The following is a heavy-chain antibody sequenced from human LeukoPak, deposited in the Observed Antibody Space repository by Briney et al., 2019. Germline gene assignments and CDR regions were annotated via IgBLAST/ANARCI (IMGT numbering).Heavy chain of an antibody. J-gene: IGHJ3*02. V-gene: IGHV4-38-2*02. CDR2: IYRSGST. CDR1: GYSISSGYY. Sequence: PSETLSLTCAVSGYSISSGYYWGWIRQPPGEGLEWIGSIYRSGSTYYNPSLKSRVTISVDTSKNQFSLKLSSVTAADTAVYYCARDLGYCGGDCHRADAFDIWGQGTMVAVSS. D-gene: IGHD2-21*02. CDR3: ARDLGYCGGDCHRADAFDI.